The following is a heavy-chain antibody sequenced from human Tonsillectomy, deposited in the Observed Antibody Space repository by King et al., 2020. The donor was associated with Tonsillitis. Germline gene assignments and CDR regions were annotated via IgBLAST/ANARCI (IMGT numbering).Heavy chain of an antibody. D-gene: IGHD3-3*01. V-gene: IGHV3-9*01. J-gene: IGHJ4*02. Sequence: VQLVESGGTVVQPGGSLRLSCAASGFTFDDYAVHWVRQRPGKGLEWDSGISWNSGAIAYGDSVKGRFTISRENAKNSVYLQMNSLRVEDTALYYCARQGLGRRAALETNFDYWGQGTLVTVSS. CDR3: ARQGLGRRAALETNFDY. CDR1: GFTFDDYA. CDR2: ISWNSGAI.